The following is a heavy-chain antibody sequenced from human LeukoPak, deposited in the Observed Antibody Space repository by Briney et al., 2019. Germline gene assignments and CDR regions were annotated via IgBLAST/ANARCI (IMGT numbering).Heavy chain of an antibody. Sequence: ASVKVSCKASGYTFTGYYMHWVRQAPGQGLEWMGRINPNSGGTNYAQKLQGRVTMTRDTSISTAYMELSRLRSDDTAVYYCARSSYYDFWSGTNWFDPWGQGTLVTVSS. D-gene: IGHD3-3*01. CDR2: INPNSGGT. V-gene: IGHV1-2*06. CDR1: GYTFTGYY. J-gene: IGHJ5*02. CDR3: ARSSYYDFWSGTNWFDP.